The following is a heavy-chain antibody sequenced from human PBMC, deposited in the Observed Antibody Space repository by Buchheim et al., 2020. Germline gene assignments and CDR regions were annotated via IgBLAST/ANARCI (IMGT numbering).Heavy chain of an antibody. CDR1: GFSLSTSGMC. D-gene: IGHD3-9*01. Sequence: QVTLRESGPALVKPTQTLTLTCTFSGFSLSTSGMCVSWIRQPPGKALEWLARIDWDDDKYYSTSLKTRLTISKDTSKNQVVLTMTNMDPVDTATYYCARIKQYYDILTGSLIPYYFDYWGQGTL. CDR3: ARIKQYYDILTGSLIPYYFDY. CDR2: IDWDDDK. J-gene: IGHJ4*02. V-gene: IGHV2-70*15.